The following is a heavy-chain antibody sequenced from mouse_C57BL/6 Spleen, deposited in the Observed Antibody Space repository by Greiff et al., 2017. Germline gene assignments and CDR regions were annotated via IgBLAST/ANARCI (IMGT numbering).Heavy chain of an antibody. CDR3: ARAPAQALAWFAY. CDR1: GYTFTSYW. V-gene: IGHV1-55*01. CDR2: IYPGSGST. J-gene: IGHJ3*01. D-gene: IGHD3-2*02. Sequence: QVQLQQPGAELVKPGASVKMSCKASGYTFTSYWITWVKQRPGQGLEWIGDIYPGSGSTNYNEKFKSKATLTVDTSSSTAYMQLSSLTSEDSAVYYWARAPAQALAWFAYWGQGTLVTVSA.